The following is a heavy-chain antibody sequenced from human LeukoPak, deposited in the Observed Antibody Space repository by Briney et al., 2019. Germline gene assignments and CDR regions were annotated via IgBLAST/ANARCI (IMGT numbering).Heavy chain of an antibody. J-gene: IGHJ3*02. CDR1: GGSISSSNW. V-gene: IGHV4-4*02. Sequence: SETLSLTCAVSGGSISSSNWRSWVRPPPGKGLEWIGEIYHSGSTNYNPSLKSRVTISVDKSKNQFSLKLSSVTAADTAVYYCARFYDSSGYYSGNAFNIWGQGTMVTVSS. D-gene: IGHD3-22*01. CDR3: ARFYDSSGYYSGNAFNI. CDR2: IYHSGST.